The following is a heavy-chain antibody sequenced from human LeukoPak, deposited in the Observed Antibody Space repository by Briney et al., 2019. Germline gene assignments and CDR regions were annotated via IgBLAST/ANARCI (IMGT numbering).Heavy chain of an antibody. V-gene: IGHV1-18*01. CDR1: GYTFTSYG. J-gene: IGHJ4*02. Sequence: GASVKVSCKASGYTFTSYGISWVRQAPGQGLEWMGWISAYNGNTNYAQKLQGRVTMTTDTSTSTAYMELRSLRSDDTAVYYCARVGAGDYYDSSGYFDYWGQGTLVTVSS. D-gene: IGHD3-22*01. CDR3: ARVGAGDYYDSSGYFDY. CDR2: ISAYNGNT.